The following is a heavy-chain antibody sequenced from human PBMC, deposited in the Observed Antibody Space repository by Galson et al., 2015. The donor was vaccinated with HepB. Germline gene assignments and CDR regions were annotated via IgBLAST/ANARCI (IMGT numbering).Heavy chain of an antibody. CDR2: INAGNGNT. V-gene: IGHV1-3*01. CDR1: GYTFTSYA. J-gene: IGHJ4*02. D-gene: IGHD3-22*01. Sequence: SVKVSCKASGYTFTSYAIHWVRQAPGQRLEWMGWINAGNGNTKYSQKFQGRVTITRDTSASTAYMELSSLRSEDTAVYYCARGPRGGYYDSRGYSLFDSWGQGTLVPVSS. CDR3: ARGPRGGYYDSRGYSLFDS.